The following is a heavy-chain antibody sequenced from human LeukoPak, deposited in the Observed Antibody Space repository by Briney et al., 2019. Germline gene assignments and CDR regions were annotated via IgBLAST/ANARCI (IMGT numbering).Heavy chain of an antibody. D-gene: IGHD1-26*01. Sequence: GGSLRLSRAASGFIFSSYGMHWVRQAPGKGLEWVAFIRYDGSNKYYADSVKGRFTISRDNSKNTVYLQMNSLRAEDTAVYYCAKDRSGSYSQGLDYWGQGTLVTVSS. J-gene: IGHJ4*02. CDR1: GFIFSSYG. CDR2: IRYDGSNK. V-gene: IGHV3-30*02. CDR3: AKDRSGSYSQGLDY.